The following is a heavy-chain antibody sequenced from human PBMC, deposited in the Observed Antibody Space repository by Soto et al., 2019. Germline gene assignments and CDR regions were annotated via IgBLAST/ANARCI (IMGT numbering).Heavy chain of an antibody. D-gene: IGHD3-3*01. CDR3: APSKTRGAIFGVVMKWFDP. V-gene: IGHV7-4-1*01. CDR2: INTNTGNP. J-gene: IGHJ5*02. CDR1: GYTFTSYA. Sequence: GASVKVSCKASGYTFTSYAMSWVRQAPGQGLEWMGWINTNTGNPTYAQGFTGRFVFSLDTSVSTAYLQICSLKAEDTAVYYCAPSKTRGAIFGVVMKWFDPWGQGTLVTVSS.